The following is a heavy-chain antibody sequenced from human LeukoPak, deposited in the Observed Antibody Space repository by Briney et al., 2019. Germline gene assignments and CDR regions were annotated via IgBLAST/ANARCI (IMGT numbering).Heavy chain of an antibody. D-gene: IGHD6-13*01. V-gene: IGHV3-33*01. CDR2: IWYDGSNI. CDR1: GFTFSSYG. Sequence: GRSLRLSCAASGFTFSSYGMHWVRQAPGNGLEWVAVIWYDGSNIYYADSVKGRFTISRDNSKNTLYLQMNSLRAEDTAVYYCARQRYSSNYYYGMDVWGQGTTVTVSS. J-gene: IGHJ6*02. CDR3: ARQRYSSNYYYGMDV.